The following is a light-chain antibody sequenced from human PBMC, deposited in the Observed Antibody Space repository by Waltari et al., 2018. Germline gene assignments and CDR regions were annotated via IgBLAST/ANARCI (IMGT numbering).Light chain of an antibody. CDR2: DVN. CDR1: NSDVGAYNY. J-gene: IGLJ1*01. V-gene: IGLV2-11*01. Sequence: QSALTQPRSVSGSPGQSVTIPCTGTNSDVGAYNYVSWYQQHPGKAPKLIIFDVNKRPSGVPDRVFGSKSGDTASRAISGLQAEDEADYYCCSYAGNYGFVFGTATKVTVL. CDR3: CSYAGNYGFV.